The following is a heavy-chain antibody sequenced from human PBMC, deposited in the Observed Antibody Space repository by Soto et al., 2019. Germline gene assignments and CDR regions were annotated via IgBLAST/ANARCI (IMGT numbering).Heavy chain of an antibody. Sequence: TGGSLRLSCAASGFTFDDYAMHWVRQAPGKGLEWVSGISWNSGSIGYADSVKGRFTISRDNAKKSLYLQMNSLRAEDTALYYCAKDSSTFLPAARFDYWGQGT. CDR3: AKDSSTFLPAARFDY. V-gene: IGHV3-9*01. D-gene: IGHD2-2*01. J-gene: IGHJ4*02. CDR1: GFTFDDYA. CDR2: ISWNSGSI.